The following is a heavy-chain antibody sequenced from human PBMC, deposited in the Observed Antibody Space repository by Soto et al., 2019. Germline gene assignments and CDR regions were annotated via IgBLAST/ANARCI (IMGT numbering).Heavy chain of an antibody. CDR3: ARWVQGSHAFEI. V-gene: IGHV6-1*01. J-gene: IGHJ3*02. CDR1: GDSVSSNSAA. Sequence: SQTLSLTCAISGDSVSSNSAAWNWIRQSPSRGLECLGRTYYRSNWYNDYAVSVKSRITINPDTSKNQCSLQLNSVTPEDTAVYYCARWVQGSHAFEIWGQGTMVTVSS. D-gene: IGHD3-10*01. CDR2: TYYRSNWYN.